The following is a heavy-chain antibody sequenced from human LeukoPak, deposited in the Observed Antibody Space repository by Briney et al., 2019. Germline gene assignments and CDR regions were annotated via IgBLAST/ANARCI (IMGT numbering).Heavy chain of an antibody. CDR1: GYTFSGYY. D-gene: IGHD3-10*01. J-gene: IGHJ5*02. CDR2: INPNSGGT. CDR3: ARGGASGSHLHWFDP. Sequence: GASVKVSFKASGYTFSGYYMHWVRQAPGQGLEWMGWINPNSGGTNYAQKFQGRVTMTRDTSISTAYMELSRLRSDDTAVYYCARGGASGSHLHWFDPWGQGTLVTVSS. V-gene: IGHV1-2*02.